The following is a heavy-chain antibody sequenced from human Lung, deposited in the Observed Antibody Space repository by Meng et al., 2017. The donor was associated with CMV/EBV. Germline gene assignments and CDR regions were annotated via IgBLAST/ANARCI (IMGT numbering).Heavy chain of an antibody. CDR1: GYTFTSYD. V-gene: IGHV1-8*01. D-gene: IGHD3-22*01. J-gene: IGHJ4*02. Sequence: ASVKVSCKASGYTFTSYDINWVRQATGQGLEWMGWINPNSGNTYYAPSLQGRVTMTRITSINTAYMELSSLRSEDTAVYYCVRGCDSTGCEEYWGQGTLVTVSS. CDR3: VRGCDSTGCEEY. CDR2: INPNSGNT.